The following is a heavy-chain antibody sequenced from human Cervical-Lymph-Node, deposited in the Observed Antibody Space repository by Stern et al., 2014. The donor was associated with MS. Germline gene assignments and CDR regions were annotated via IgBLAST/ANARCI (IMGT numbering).Heavy chain of an antibody. CDR3: ARASRTLARGVLPDY. Sequence: DQLVESGGGLVKPGGSLRLSCEASGFTFSDYYMSWVRQAPGKGLEWVAHISSSGITMYYADSVRGRFTISRDNAKNSLFLQMNSLRIEDTAVYYCARASRTLARGVLPDYWGQGTLVIVSS. V-gene: IGHV3-11*01. CDR2: ISSSGITM. CDR1: GFTFSDYY. D-gene: IGHD3-10*01. J-gene: IGHJ4*02.